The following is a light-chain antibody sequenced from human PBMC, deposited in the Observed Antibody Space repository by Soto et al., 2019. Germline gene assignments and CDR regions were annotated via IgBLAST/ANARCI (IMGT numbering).Light chain of an antibody. CDR2: LNSDGSH. CDR3: QTWGTGIHV. V-gene: IGLV4-69*01. J-gene: IGLJ1*01. CDR1: SGHSSYA. Sequence: QAVVTQSPSASASLGASVKLTCTLSSGHSSYAIAWHQQQPEKGPRYLTKLNSDGSHSRGDGIPDRFSGSSSGAERYLTISSLQSEDEADYYCQTWGTGIHVFGTGTKLTVL.